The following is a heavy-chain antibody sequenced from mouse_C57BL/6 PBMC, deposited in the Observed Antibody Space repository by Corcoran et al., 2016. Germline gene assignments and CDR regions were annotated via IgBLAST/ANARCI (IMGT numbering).Heavy chain of an antibody. CDR2: IYPGSGNT. CDR1: GYTFTDYY. CDR3: VRAYYYYGSRRDYFDY. D-gene: IGHD1-1*01. V-gene: IGHV1-84*01. J-gene: IGHJ2*01. Sequence: QIQLQQSGPELVKPGASVKISCKASGYTFTDYYINWVKQRPGQGLEWIGWIYPGSGNTKYNEKFKGKATLTVDTSSSTAYMQLSSLTSEDSAVYFCVRAYYYYGSRRDYFDYWGQGTTLTVSS.